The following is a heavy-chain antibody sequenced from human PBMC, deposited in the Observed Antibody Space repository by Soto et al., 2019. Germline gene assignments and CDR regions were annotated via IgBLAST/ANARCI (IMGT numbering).Heavy chain of an antibody. V-gene: IGHV3-33*01. Sequence: GGSLRLSCAASGFTFSNHVMIWVRQAPGKGLEWVAVIWYDGTNKYYGDSVEGRFTISRDNSKSTLYLQLNNLGAEDTAVYYCARLYGNYVTYFDYWGHGTLVTV. CDR2: IWYDGTNK. D-gene: IGHD4-17*01. CDR1: GFTFSNHV. CDR3: ARLYGNYVTYFDY. J-gene: IGHJ4*01.